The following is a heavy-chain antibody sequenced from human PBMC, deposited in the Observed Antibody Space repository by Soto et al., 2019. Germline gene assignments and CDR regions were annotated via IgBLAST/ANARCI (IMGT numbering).Heavy chain of an antibody. J-gene: IGHJ5*02. Sequence: ASVKVSCKASGYTFTSYGISWVRQAPGQGLEWMGWISAYNGNTNYVQKLQGRVTMTTDTSTSTAYMELRSLRSDDTAVYYCARKRGYSYGLGFWFDPWGQGTLVTVSS. CDR3: ARKRGYSYGLGFWFDP. CDR2: ISAYNGNT. CDR1: GYTFTSYG. D-gene: IGHD5-18*01. V-gene: IGHV1-18*01.